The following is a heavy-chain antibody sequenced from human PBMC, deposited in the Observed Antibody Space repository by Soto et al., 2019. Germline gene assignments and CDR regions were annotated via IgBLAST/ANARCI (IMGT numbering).Heavy chain of an antibody. D-gene: IGHD6-6*01. Sequence: GGSLRDWNGGSGCMLSSCWMNVFRQAPGKGLEWVANIKQDGSQKYYVDSVKGRFTISRDNAKNSLYLQMNSLRAEDTAVYYCARDHSSSFGSDYWGQGILLTVSS. CDR3: ARDHSSSFGSDY. CDR1: GCMLSSCW. CDR2: IKQDGSQK. J-gene: IGHJ4*02. V-gene: IGHV3-7*01.